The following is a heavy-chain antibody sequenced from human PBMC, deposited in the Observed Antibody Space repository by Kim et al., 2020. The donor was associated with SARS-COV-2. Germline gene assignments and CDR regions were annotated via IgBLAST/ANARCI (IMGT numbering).Heavy chain of an antibody. CDR1: GFTFSSYG. Sequence: GGSLRLSCAASGFTFSSYGMHWVRQAPGKGLEWVAVISYDGSNKYYADSVKGRFTISRDNSKNTLYLQMNSLRAEDTAVYYCVLLGNHFDYWGQGTLVTVSS. V-gene: IGHV3-30*03. CDR2: ISYDGSNK. CDR3: VLLGNHFDY. J-gene: IGHJ4*02. D-gene: IGHD1-26*01.